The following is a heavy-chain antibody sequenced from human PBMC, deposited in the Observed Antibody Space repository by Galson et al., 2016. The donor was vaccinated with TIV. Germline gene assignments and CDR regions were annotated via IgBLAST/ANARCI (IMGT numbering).Heavy chain of an antibody. V-gene: IGHV1-69*04. CDR1: GGTFSSYD. J-gene: IGHJ4*02. D-gene: IGHD3-3*02. CDR2: INPAVGLI. Sequence: SVKVSCKASGGTFSSYDISWLRQIPGQGFEWMGRINPAVGLIKYAERFQGRFTITAAYMELSSLRSEDTAVYYCSSASHLVPTVHHYWGQGTLVIVSS. CDR3: SSASHLVPTVHHY.